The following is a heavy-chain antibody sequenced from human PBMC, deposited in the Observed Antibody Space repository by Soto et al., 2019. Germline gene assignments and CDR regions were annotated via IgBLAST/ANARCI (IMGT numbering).Heavy chain of an antibody. CDR1: GGSISIYY. V-gene: IGHV4-59*01. D-gene: IGHD1-7*01. Sequence: PSEPLSLTGTVSGGSISIYYWSWIRHPPGKGLEWIGYIYYSGSTNYNPSLKSRVTISVDTSKNQFSLKLSSVTAADTAVYYCARDKTGTTFGWFDPWGQGTLVTVSS. CDR3: ARDKTGTTFGWFDP. CDR2: IYYSGST. J-gene: IGHJ5*02.